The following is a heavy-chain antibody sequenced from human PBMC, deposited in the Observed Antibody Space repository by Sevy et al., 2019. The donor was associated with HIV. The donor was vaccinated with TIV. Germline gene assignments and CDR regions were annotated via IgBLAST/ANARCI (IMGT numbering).Heavy chain of an antibody. J-gene: IGHJ4*02. CDR1: GFTFSSYW. Sequence: GGSLRLSCAASGFTFSSYWMSWVRQAPGKGLEWVANIKQDGSEKYYVDSVKGRFTISRDNAKNSLYLQMNSLRAEDTAVYYCARRGEYSSSSGIDYWGQGTLVTVSS. CDR2: IKQDGSEK. D-gene: IGHD6-6*01. CDR3: ARRGEYSSSSGIDY. V-gene: IGHV3-7*01.